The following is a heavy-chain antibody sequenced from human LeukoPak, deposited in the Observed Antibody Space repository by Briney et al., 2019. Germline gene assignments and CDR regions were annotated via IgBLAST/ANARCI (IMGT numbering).Heavy chain of an antibody. J-gene: IGHJ4*02. CDR2: IYYSGST. CDR1: GGSISSSSYY. D-gene: IGHD3-22*01. Sequence: PSETLSLTCTVSGGSISSSSYYWGWIRQPPGKGLEWIGSIYYSGSTYYNPSLESRVTISVDTSKNQFSLKLSSVTAADTAVYYCARRGYYDSSGYFHYWGQGTLVTVSS. CDR3: ARRGYYDSSGYFHY. V-gene: IGHV4-39*01.